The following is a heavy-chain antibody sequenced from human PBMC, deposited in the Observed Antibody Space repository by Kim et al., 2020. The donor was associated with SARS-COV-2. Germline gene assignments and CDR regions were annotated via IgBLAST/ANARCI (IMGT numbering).Heavy chain of an antibody. D-gene: IGHD1-26*01. CDR2: IYTSGST. J-gene: IGHJ5*02. Sequence: SETLSLTCNVSGGSISSGSYYGSWIRQPAGKGLEWIGRIYTSGSTNYNTSLKSRVTISVDTSKNQFSLKLSSVTAADTAVYYCAREVGATSRWFDPWGQGTLVTVSS. V-gene: IGHV4-61*02. CDR3: AREVGATSRWFDP. CDR1: GGSISSGSYY.